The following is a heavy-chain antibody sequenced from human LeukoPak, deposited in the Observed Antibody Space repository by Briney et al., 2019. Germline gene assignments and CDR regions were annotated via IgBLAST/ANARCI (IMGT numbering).Heavy chain of an antibody. CDR2: INHSGST. CDR1: GGSFSGYY. J-gene: IGHJ4*02. V-gene: IGHV4-34*01. CDR3: ARGVSPDY. Sequence: SETLSLTCAVYGGSFSGYYWSWIRQPPGKGLEWIGEINHSGSTNYNPSLKSRVTISVDTSKNQFSLKLSPVTAADTAVYYCARGVSPDYWGQGTLVTVSS.